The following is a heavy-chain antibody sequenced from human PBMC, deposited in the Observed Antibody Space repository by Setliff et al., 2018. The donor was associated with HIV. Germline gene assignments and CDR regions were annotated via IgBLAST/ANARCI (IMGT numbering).Heavy chain of an antibody. Sequence: GGSLRLSCAASGFTFDTYWMHWVRQAPGKGLVWVSRVSSDGSSKTYADSVNDRFTISRDNAKNTLYLQMNSLRAEDTGVYYCHSGYDTEEQSYFDYWGQGTLVTVSS. D-gene: IGHD5-12*01. CDR2: VSSDGSSK. J-gene: IGHJ4*02. V-gene: IGHV3-74*01. CDR1: GFTFDTYW. CDR3: HSGYDTEEQSYFDY.